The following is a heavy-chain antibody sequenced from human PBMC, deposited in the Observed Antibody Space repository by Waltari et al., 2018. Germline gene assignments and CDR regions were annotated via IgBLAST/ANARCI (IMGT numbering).Heavy chain of an antibody. V-gene: IGHV3-53*01. CDR3: ARDNPDFWSGYAFDY. CDR1: GFTVSSNY. Sequence: EVQLVESGGGLIQPGGSLRLSCAASGFTVSSNYMSWVRQAPGKGLEWVSGIYRGGSTYYAASVKGRFTISRDNSKNTLYLQMNSLRAEDTAVYYCARDNPDFWSGYAFDYWGQGTLVTVSS. CDR2: IYRGGST. J-gene: IGHJ4*02. D-gene: IGHD3-3*01.